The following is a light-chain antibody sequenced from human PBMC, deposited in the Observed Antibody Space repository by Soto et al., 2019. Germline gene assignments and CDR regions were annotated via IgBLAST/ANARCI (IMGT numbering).Light chain of an antibody. CDR2: DVS. V-gene: IGKV3-11*01. Sequence: EIVLTQSPATLSLSPGERATLSCMASQSVGSYLAWFQQTPGQAPSLLIYDVSIRATGVPARFSGTGSETDFTLTISGLQSEDSAVYFCQQYNNWLYSFGQGTRREIK. CDR3: QQYNNWLYS. J-gene: IGKJ5*01. CDR1: QSVGSY.